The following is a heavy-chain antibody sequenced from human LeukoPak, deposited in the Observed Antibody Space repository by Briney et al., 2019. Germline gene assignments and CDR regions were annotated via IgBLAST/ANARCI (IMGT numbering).Heavy chain of an antibody. J-gene: IGHJ4*02. CDR2: IRSKAYGGTT. Sequence: GGSLRLSCTASGFTFGGYAMSWVRQAPGKGLEWVGFIRSKAYGGTTEYAASVKGRFTISRDDSKSIAYLQMNSLKTEDTAVYYCTRAISDIVVVLEDDYWGQGTLVTVSS. V-gene: IGHV3-49*04. CDR1: GFTFGGYA. D-gene: IGHD2-2*01. CDR3: TRAISDIVVVLEDDY.